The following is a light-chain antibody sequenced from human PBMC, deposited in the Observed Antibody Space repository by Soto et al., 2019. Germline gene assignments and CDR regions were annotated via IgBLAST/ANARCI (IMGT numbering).Light chain of an antibody. CDR2: GAS. J-gene: IGKJ1*01. Sequence: EIVLTQSPGTLSLSPGDRATLSCRASQSIDSNYLGWYQQKPGQTPRLLIYGASSRATGIPDRFSGSGSGTDFTLTISRLEPEDFALYYCQHYGTSPGTFGQGTKVEIK. V-gene: IGKV3-20*01. CDR3: QHYGTSPGT. CDR1: QSIDSNY.